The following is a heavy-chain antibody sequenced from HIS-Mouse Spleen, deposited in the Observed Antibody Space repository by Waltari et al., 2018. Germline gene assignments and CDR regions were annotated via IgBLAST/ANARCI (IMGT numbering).Heavy chain of an antibody. CDR1: GFTVSSND. Sequence: EVQLVESGGGLVQPGGSLRPSCAASGFTVSSNDMSWVRQAPGKGLEWVSVIYSGGSTYYADSVKGRFTISRDNSKNTLYPQLNSLRAEDTAVYYCARSNWYFDYWGQGTLVTVSS. J-gene: IGHJ4*02. D-gene: IGHD7-27*01. CDR2: IYSGGST. V-gene: IGHV3-66*01. CDR3: ARSNWYFDY.